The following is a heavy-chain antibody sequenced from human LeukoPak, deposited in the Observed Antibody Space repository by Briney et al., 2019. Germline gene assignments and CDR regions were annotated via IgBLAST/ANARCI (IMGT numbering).Heavy chain of an antibody. J-gene: IGHJ4*02. Sequence: GGSLRLSCAASGFTFSSYAMSWVRQAPGKGPEWVSAISGSGGSTYYADSVKGQFTISRDNSKNTLYLQMNSLRAEDTAVYYCAKDPIVVVPAAHDYWGQGTLVTVSS. CDR1: GFTFSSYA. V-gene: IGHV3-23*01. CDR3: AKDPIVVVPAAHDY. CDR2: ISGSGGST. D-gene: IGHD2-2*01.